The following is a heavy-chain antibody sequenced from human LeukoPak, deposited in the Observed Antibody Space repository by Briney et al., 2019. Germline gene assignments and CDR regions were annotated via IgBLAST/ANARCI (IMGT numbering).Heavy chain of an antibody. CDR2: ISGGGVGT. J-gene: IGHJ4*02. V-gene: IGHV3-23*01. CDR1: GFTFSTG. CDR3: VKQEDSSSSWNY. D-gene: IGHD6-13*01. Sequence: PGGSLRLSCAASGFTFSTGMSWVRQAPEKGLEWVSGISGGGVGTYYADSVKGRFTITRDNSKNTLYLQMNRLRAEDTAVYYCVKQEDSSSSWNYWGQGTLVTVSS.